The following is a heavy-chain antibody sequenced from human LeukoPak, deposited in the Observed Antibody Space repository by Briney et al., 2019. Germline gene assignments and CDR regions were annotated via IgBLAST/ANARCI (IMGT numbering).Heavy chain of an antibody. CDR3: ARVINVGVAATRGFYYYGMDV. CDR1: GYTFTGYY. CDR2: INPNSGGT. D-gene: IGHD2-15*01. J-gene: IGHJ6*02. V-gene: IGHV1-2*02. Sequence: ASVKVSCKASGYTFTGYYMHWVRQAPGQGLEWMGWINPNSGGTNYAQKFQGRVTMTRDTSISTAYMELSRLRSDDTAVYYCARVINVGVAATRGFYYYGMDVWGQGTTVTVSS.